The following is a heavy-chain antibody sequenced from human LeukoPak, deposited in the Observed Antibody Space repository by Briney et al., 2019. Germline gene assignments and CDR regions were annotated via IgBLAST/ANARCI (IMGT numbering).Heavy chain of an antibody. Sequence: PGGSLRLSCAASGFTFSSYAMSWVRQAPGKGLEWVSAISGSGGSTYYADSVKGRFTISRDNSKNTLYLQMNSLRAEDTAVYYCAKAHFRTTVTTTGIDYWGQGTLVTVSS. V-gene: IGHV3-23*01. CDR2: ISGSGGST. CDR3: AKAHFRTTVTTTGIDY. CDR1: GFTFSSYA. J-gene: IGHJ4*02. D-gene: IGHD4-17*01.